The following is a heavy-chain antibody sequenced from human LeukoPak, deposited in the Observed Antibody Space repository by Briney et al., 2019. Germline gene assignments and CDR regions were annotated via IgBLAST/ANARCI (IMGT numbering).Heavy chain of an antibody. CDR3: TTERGYSGSRIFDY. D-gene: IGHD1-26*01. CDR1: GFNFVNAW. V-gene: IGHV3-15*01. CDR2: VTIRTDGGTT. Sequence: GGSLRLSCAASGFNFVNAWMNWVRQAPGKGLEWVGRVTIRTDGGTTDYAAPVKGRFTISRDDSIDTLYLQMNSLRTEDTAVYYCTTERGYSGSRIFDYWGQGSLVTVSS. J-gene: IGHJ4*02.